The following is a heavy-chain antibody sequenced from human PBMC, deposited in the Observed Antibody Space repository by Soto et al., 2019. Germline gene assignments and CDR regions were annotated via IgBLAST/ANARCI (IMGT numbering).Heavy chain of an antibody. V-gene: IGHV4-39*01. D-gene: IGHD4-17*01. Sequence: QLQLQESGPGLVKPSETLSLTCTVSGGSISSSSYYWGWIRQPPGKGLEWIGSIYYSGSTYYNPSLKSRVTISVDPSKNQFSLKLSSVTAADTAVYYCARHTHTVTTEWFDYWGQGTLVTVSS. CDR3: ARHTHTVTTEWFDY. J-gene: IGHJ4*02. CDR2: IYYSGST. CDR1: GGSISSSSYY.